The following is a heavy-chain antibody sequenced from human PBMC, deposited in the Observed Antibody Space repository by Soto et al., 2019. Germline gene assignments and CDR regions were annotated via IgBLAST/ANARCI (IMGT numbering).Heavy chain of an antibody. CDR2: IYYSGST. CDR1: GGSISSGGYY. Sequence: PSETLSLTCTVSGGSISSGGYYWSWIRQHPGKGLEWIGYIYYSGSTYYNPSLKSRVTISVDTSKNQFSLKLSSVTAADTAVYYCARALGRITIFGVVTNFDYWGQGNLVTVSS. V-gene: IGHV4-31*03. D-gene: IGHD3-3*01. CDR3: ARALGRITIFGVVTNFDY. J-gene: IGHJ4*02.